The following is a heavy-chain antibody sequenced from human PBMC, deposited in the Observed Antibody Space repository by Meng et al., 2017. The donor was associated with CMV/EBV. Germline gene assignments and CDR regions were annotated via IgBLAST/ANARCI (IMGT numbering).Heavy chain of an antibody. CDR1: GGSISSGYYY. J-gene: IGHJ4*02. D-gene: IGHD1-14*01. Sequence: QGELEASGPGLVTPSQTLSLTCNVSGGSISSGYYYWSWIRQPPGKGLEWIGYIYYSGSTYYNPSLKSRVTISVDTSKNQFSLKLSSVTAADTAVYYCARVMGPNRTPYYFDYWGQGTLVTVSS. CDR3: ARVMGPNRTPYYFDY. V-gene: IGHV4-30-4*08. CDR2: IYYSGST.